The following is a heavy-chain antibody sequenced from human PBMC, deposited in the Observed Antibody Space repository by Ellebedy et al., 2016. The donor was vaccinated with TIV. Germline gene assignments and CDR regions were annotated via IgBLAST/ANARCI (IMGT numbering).Heavy chain of an antibody. CDR3: ARDPVGVGPAFDV. J-gene: IGHJ3*01. D-gene: IGHD4-23*01. CDR1: GFTFSNNA. CDR2: ITESGGNT. V-gene: IGHV3-23*01. Sequence: PGGSLRFSCAASGFTFSNNAMTWVRQAPGKGLEWVSSITESGGNTYYADSVKGRFTISRDNSKDTLYLQMNSLRAEDTAIYYCARDPVGVGPAFDVWGQGTMVTVSS.